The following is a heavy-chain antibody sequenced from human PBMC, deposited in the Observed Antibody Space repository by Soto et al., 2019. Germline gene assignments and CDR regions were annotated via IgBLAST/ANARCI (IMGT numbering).Heavy chain of an antibody. V-gene: IGHV6-1*01. Sequence: QVQLQQSGPGLVRPSQTLSLTCAISGDSVSNYIATWPWIMQSPSRGLEWLGRTYYRSKWYNDYAVSVKSRISINPDTAKNQFALQLNSVTPEDTAVYYCVRDCSSRADFDCWGQGTLVTVSS. D-gene: IGHD2-2*01. J-gene: IGHJ4*02. CDR1: GDSVSNYIAT. CDR3: VRDCSSRADFDC. CDR2: TYYRSKWYN.